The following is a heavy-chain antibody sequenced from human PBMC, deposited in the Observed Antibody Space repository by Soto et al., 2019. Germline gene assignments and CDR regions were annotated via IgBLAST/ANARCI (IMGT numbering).Heavy chain of an antibody. CDR3: ARANSGDDDEFDY. CDR1: GYTFTAYY. CDR2: INPKSGGT. J-gene: IGHJ4*02. V-gene: IGHV1-2*02. D-gene: IGHD5-12*01. Sequence: ASVKVSCKTSGYTFTAYYIHWVRQAPGQGLEWMGWINPKSGGTYLAQKYQGRVTVTRDTTVTTAYMELRGLTPDDTAVYFCARANSGDDDEFDYWGQGTLVTVSS.